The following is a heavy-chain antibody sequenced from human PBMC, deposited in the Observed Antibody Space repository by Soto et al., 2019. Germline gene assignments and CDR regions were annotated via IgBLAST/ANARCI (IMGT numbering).Heavy chain of an antibody. CDR3: AKRRLNTITSLSDW. J-gene: IGHJ1*01. CDR2: ISSSSSYI. D-gene: IGHD3-16*02. V-gene: IGHV3-21*04. CDR1: GFTFSSYS. Sequence: GGSLRLSCAASGFTFSSYSMNWVRQAPGKGLEWVSSISSSSSYIYYADSVKGRFTISRDNSDNTLHLQMNSLRDDDTAIYYCAKRRLNTITSLSDWWGQGVQVTVSS.